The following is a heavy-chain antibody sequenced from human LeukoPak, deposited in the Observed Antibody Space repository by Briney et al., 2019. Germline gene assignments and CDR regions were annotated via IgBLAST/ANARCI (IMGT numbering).Heavy chain of an antibody. V-gene: IGHV3-7*01. J-gene: IGHJ6*03. CDR2: IKQDGSEK. D-gene: IGHD1-26*01. CDR3: ARALKGLRRRIGGTSTFEYSYYMDV. CDR1: GFTLSSYW. Sequence: GGSLRLSWAASGFTLSSYWMNWVRQAPGKWREWVANIKQDGSEKYYVDSVKGPFTISRDNGKNSLYMQMNSLRAEDPAVYYCARALKGLRRRIGGTSTFEYSYYMDVWGKGTTVTISS.